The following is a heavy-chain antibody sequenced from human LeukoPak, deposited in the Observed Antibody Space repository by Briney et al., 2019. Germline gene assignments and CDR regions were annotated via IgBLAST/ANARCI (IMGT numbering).Heavy chain of an antibody. J-gene: IGHJ3*02. CDR2: MNPNSGNT. CDR3: ASGQAVAGENDAFDI. V-gene: IGHV1-8*03. CDR1: RYTFTSYD. Sequence: GASVKVSCKASRYTFTSYDINWVRQATGQGLEWMGWMNPNSGNTGYAQKFQGRVTITRNTSISTAYMELSSLRSEDTAVYYCASGQAVAGENDAFDIWGQGTMVTVSS. D-gene: IGHD6-19*01.